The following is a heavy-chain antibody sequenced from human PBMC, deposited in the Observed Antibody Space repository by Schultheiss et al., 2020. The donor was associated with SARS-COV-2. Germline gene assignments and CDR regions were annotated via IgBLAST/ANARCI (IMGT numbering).Heavy chain of an antibody. CDR3: GGYCSGGSCYRGAFDI. D-gene: IGHD2-15*01. Sequence: SETLSLTCTVSGGSISSGGYYWSWIRQHPGKGLEWIGYIYHSGSTYYNPSLKSRVTISVDRSKNQFSLKLSSVTAADTAVYYCGGYCSGGSCYRGAFDIWGQGTMVTVSS. CDR1: GGSISSGGYY. CDR2: IYHSGST. V-gene: IGHV4-30-2*01. J-gene: IGHJ3*02.